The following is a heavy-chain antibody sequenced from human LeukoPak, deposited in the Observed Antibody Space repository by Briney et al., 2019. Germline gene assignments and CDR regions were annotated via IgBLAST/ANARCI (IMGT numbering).Heavy chain of an antibody. CDR3: AREGPRGNSQFDY. D-gene: IGHD2/OR15-2a*01. CDR1: GFTFSNYG. Sequence: GGSLRLSCAASGFTFSNYGMHWVRQAPGKGLEWVALIWYDGSNKYYTDSVKGRLAISRDNSKDTLFLQMNSLRVEDTAVYYCAREGPRGNSQFDYWGQGTLVTVSS. V-gene: IGHV3-33*01. CDR2: IWYDGSNK. J-gene: IGHJ4*02.